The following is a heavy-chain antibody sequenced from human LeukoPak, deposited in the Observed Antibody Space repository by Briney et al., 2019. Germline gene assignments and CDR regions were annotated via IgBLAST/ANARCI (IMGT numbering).Heavy chain of an antibody. J-gene: IGHJ4*02. CDR3: ARELTFADFWSGYYPFDY. Sequence: GGSLRLSCAASGFTFSSYSMNWVRQAPGKGLEWVSSISSSSSYIYYADSVKGRFTISRDNAKNSLYLQMNSLRAEDTDVYYCARELTFADFWSGYYPFDYWGQGTLVTVSS. D-gene: IGHD3-3*01. CDR1: GFTFSSYS. V-gene: IGHV3-21*01. CDR2: ISSSSSYI.